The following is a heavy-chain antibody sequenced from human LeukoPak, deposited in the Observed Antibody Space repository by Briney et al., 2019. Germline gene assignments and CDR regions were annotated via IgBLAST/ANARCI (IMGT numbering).Heavy chain of an antibody. J-gene: IGHJ4*02. D-gene: IGHD3-10*01. CDR3: VKDKIVGDGRWDFDY. V-gene: IGHV3-23*01. CDR1: GFSFNSYA. CDR2: VTGAGST. Sequence: GGSLRLSCAGSGFSFNSYAMGWVRQAPGKGLEWVSGVTGAGSTYYADSVKGRFTISRDNSKSTVYLQMNGLRVEDTALYFCVKDKIVGDGRWDFDYWGQGTLVTVSS.